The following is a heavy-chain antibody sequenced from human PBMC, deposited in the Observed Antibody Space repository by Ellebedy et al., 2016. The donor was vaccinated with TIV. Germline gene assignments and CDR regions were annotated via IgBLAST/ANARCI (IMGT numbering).Heavy chain of an antibody. CDR2: ITGNGGAT. CDR1: GFTFSNYA. D-gene: IGHD1-26*01. Sequence: GESLKISCAASGFTFSNYAMNWVRQAPGKGLEWVSVITGNGGATYYADSVKGRFTISRDNSKNTLYLQMNSLRGDDTALYYCASFVGATSGWGQGTRVTVSS. CDR3: ASFVGATSG. V-gene: IGHV3-23*01. J-gene: IGHJ4*02.